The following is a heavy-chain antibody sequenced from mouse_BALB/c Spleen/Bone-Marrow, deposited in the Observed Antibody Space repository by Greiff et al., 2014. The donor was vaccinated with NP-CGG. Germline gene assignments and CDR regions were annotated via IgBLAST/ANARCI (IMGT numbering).Heavy chain of an antibody. J-gene: IGHJ4*01. Sequence: EVKVEESGGGLVQPGGSLRLPCTTSGFTFTDYYMSWVRQPPGKALEWLAFIRNKANGYTTEYSASVKGRFTISRDNSQSILYLQMNTLRAEDSATYYCARFPMDYWGQGTSVTVSS. V-gene: IGHV7-3*02. CDR3: ARFPMDY. CDR1: GFTFTDYY. CDR2: IRNKANGYTT.